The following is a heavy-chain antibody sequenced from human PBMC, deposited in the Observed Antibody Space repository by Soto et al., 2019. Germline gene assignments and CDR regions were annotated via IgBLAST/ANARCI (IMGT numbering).Heavy chain of an antibody. J-gene: IGHJ6*01. CDR3: ARVYLPASIEDSYYYGMDV. CDR1: GSGVSGDTPA. V-gene: IGHV6-1*01. Sequence: SQTLSVTCAFSGSGVSGDTPAWNCIRQSPSRGLYRLGRTFYRSKWYNDYAVSAKSRITINPDTSKNQFSLQLNSVTPEDTGVYYCARVYLPASIEDSYYYGMDVWGQGTKVTVSS. CDR2: TFYRSKWYN. D-gene: IGHD2-2*02.